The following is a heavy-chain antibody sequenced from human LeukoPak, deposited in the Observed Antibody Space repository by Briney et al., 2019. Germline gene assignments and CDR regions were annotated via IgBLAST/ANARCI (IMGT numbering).Heavy chain of an antibody. CDR1: GGSISSDY. CDR3: ARGITGSTGFDY. J-gene: IGHJ4*02. CDR2: IYTSGTT. V-gene: IGHV4-4*07. D-gene: IGHD1-7*01. Sequence: KSSETLSLTCTVSGGSISSDYWSWIRQPPGKGLEWIGRIYTSGTTNYNPSLKSRVTMSVDTSKNQFSLKLSSVTAADTAVYYCARGITGSTGFDYWGQGTLVTVSS.